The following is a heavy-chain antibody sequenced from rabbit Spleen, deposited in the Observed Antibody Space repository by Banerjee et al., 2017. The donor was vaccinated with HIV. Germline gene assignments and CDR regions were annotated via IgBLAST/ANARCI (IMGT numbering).Heavy chain of an antibody. CDR1: GFDLSSNC. Sequence: QEQLEESGGGLVKPGASLTLTCTVSGFDLSSNCICWVRQAPGKGLEWIACIYPGSSGSTYSATWAKGRFTCSKTSSTTVTLQMTSLTVADTATYFCARDTGSSFSSYGMDLWGPGTLVTVS. V-gene: IGHV1S45*01. CDR3: ARDTGSSFSSYGMDL. D-gene: IGHD8-1*01. CDR2: IYPGSSGST. J-gene: IGHJ6*01.